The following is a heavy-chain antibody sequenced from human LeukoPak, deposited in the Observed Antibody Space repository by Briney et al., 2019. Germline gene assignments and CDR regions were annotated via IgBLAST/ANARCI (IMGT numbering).Heavy chain of an antibody. J-gene: IGHJ3*02. Sequence: SETLSLTCTVSGGSMSGYYWIWIRQPAGKGLEWVGRIYDSGSTNYNPSLKSRVTMLVDTSKNQFSLKLSSVTAADTAIYYCARVTSGAFDIWGQGTMVTVSS. CDR3: ARVTSGAFDI. V-gene: IGHV4-4*07. CDR2: IYDSGST. CDR1: GGSMSGYY.